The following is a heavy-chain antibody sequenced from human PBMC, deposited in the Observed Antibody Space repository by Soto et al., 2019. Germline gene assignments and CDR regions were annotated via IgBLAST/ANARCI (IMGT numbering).Heavy chain of an antibody. J-gene: IGHJ6*02. CDR2: IIPIVGTA. D-gene: IGHD6-13*01. CDR1: GGTFSSYA. V-gene: IGHV1-69*13. CDR3: ARDRRQQLVLPYYYYGMDV. Sequence: ASVKVSCKASGGTFSSYAISWVRQAPGQGLEWMGGIIPIVGTANYAQKFQGRVTITADESTSTAYMELSSLRSEDTAVYYCARDRRQQLVLPYYYYGMDVWGQGTTVTVS.